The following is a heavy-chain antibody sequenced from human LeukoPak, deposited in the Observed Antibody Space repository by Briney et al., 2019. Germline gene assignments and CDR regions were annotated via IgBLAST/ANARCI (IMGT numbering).Heavy chain of an antibody. V-gene: IGHV3-21*01. CDR1: GFTFSSYS. D-gene: IGHD3-3*01. CDR3: AAARGFFYVGH. J-gene: IGHJ4*02. Sequence: GGSLRLSCAASGFTFSSYSMNWVRQAPGKGLEWVPSIWNSGSYIYYADSEKGRFTISRDNAKNSLYLQIHSLRPEDTAVYYCAAARGFFYVGHWGQETLLTVSS. CDR2: IWNSGSYI.